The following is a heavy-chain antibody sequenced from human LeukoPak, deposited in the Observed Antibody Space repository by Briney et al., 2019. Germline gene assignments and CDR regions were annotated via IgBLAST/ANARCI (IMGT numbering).Heavy chain of an antibody. Sequence: GGSLRLSCAASGFNFRMYAMSWVRLAPGKGLEWVSGIVGDGSSTYYADSVKGRFTISKDYSKNTLYLQMNSLSAEDTAMYYCAKDSSQGGDYFDYWGQGTLVTVSS. CDR1: GFNFRMYA. J-gene: IGHJ4*02. CDR3: AKDSSQGGDYFDY. V-gene: IGHV3-23*01. CDR2: IVGDGSST. D-gene: IGHD3-16*01.